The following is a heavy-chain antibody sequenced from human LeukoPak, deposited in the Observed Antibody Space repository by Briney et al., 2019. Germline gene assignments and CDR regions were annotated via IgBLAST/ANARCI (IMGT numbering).Heavy chain of an antibody. CDR2: IKQDGSEK. CDR1: GFTFSSYW. J-gene: IGHJ6*02. V-gene: IGHV3-7*01. CDR3: ARESYCGGDCSDYYYYGMDV. D-gene: IGHD2-21*02. Sequence: GGSLRLSCSASGFTFSSYWMSWVRQAPGKGLEWVANIKQDGSEKYYVDSVKGRFTISRDNAKNSLYLQMNSLRAEDTAVYYCARESYCGGDCSDYYYYGMDVWGQGTTVTVSS.